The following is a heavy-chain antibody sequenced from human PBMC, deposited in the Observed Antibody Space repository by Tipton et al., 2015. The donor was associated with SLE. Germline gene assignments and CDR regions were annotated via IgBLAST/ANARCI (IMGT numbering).Heavy chain of an antibody. J-gene: IGHJ5*02. CDR3: ARRLAWQLGVVGWFDP. D-gene: IGHD6-6*01. CDR1: GGSISSYY. Sequence: TLSLTCTVSGGSISSYYWSWIRQPAGKGLEWIGRIYTSGSTNYNPSLKSRVTISVDTSKNQFSLKLSSVTAADTAVYYCARRLAWQLGVVGWFDPWGQGTLVTVSS. CDR2: IYTSGST. V-gene: IGHV4-4*07.